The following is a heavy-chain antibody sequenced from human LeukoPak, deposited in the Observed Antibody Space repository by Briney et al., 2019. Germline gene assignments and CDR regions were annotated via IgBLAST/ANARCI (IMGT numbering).Heavy chain of an antibody. CDR3: ARSYGSWFDP. V-gene: IGHV1-8*03. J-gene: IGHJ5*02. D-gene: IGHD3-10*01. CDR1: GYTFTKYD. Sequence: ASVRVSCRASGYTFTKYDINWVRQAPGQGLEWMGWINPNSGNTDYAQKFQGRVTITRNTSISTAYMELNSLRSEDTAVYYCARSYGSWFDPWGQGTLVTVSS. CDR2: INPNSGNT.